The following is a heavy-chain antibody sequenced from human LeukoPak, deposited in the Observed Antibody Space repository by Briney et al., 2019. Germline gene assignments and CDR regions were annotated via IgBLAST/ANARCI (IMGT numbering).Heavy chain of an antibody. J-gene: IGHJ5*02. CDR1: GGSISDSY. Sequence: PSETLSLTCTVSGGSISDSYWTWIRQPPGTGLEWIGYIYYSGSTNYNPSLKSRVTISVDTSKNQFSLKLSSVTAADTAVYYCARLSGRYDSSGYYSGFDPWGQGTLVTVSS. V-gene: IGHV4-59*01. CDR2: IYYSGST. CDR3: ARLSGRYDSSGYYSGFDP. D-gene: IGHD3-22*01.